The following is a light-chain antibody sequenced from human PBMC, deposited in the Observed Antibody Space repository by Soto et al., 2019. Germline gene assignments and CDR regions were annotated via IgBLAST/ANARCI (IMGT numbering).Light chain of an antibody. CDR2: DVS. CDR1: SSDVGGYNY. Sequence: QSVLTQPASVSGSPGQSITISCTGTSSDVGGYNYVSWYQQHPGKAPKLMIYDVSNRPSGVSNRFSGSKSGNTASLTISGLQVEVEADYYCSSYTCSYTLVFGGGTKLTVL. V-gene: IGLV2-14*01. J-gene: IGLJ2*01. CDR3: SSYTCSYTLV.